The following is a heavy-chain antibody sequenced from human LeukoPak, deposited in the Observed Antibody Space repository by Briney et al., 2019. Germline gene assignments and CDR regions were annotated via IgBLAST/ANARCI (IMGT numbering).Heavy chain of an antibody. CDR1: GFTFSSYG. CDR3: ARAVLPEGAFDI. V-gene: IGHV3-33*01. CDR2: IWYDGSNK. J-gene: IGHJ3*02. D-gene: IGHD1-14*01. Sequence: GGSLRLSCAASGFTFSSYGMHWVRQAPGKGLEWVAVIWYDGSNKYYADSVKGRFTISRDNSKNTLYLQMNSLRAEDTAVYYCARAVLPEGAFDIWGQGTMVTVSS.